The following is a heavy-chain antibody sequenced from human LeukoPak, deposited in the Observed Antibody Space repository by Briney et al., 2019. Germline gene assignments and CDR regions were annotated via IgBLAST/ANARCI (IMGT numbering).Heavy chain of an antibody. CDR3: AMYIWFGELPLVY. CDR1: GASFSGYY. D-gene: IGHD3-10*01. J-gene: IGHJ4*02. CDR2: INHSGST. V-gene: IGHV4-34*01. Sequence: SETLCLTCAVYGASFSGYYWSWIRQPPGKGLKWIGEINHSGSTNYNPSLNSRFTISVGTSKNQFSRKLSSGTAADSAVYYCAMYIWFGELPLVYWGQGTLVTVSS.